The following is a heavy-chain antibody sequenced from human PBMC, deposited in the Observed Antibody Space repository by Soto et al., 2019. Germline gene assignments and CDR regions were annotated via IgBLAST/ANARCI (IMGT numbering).Heavy chain of an antibody. V-gene: IGHV3-23*01. D-gene: IGHD4-17*01. CDR2: IRGSDGST. Sequence: HPGGSLRLSCAASGFTFSTYGMSWVRQAAGKGLEWVSGIRGSDGSTFYADSVKGRFIISRDNSKNTVSLQMDSLRAEDTALYYCGKGFETTVLGVDYWGQGAQVTVSS. CDR1: GFTFSTYG. J-gene: IGHJ4*02. CDR3: GKGFETTVLGVDY.